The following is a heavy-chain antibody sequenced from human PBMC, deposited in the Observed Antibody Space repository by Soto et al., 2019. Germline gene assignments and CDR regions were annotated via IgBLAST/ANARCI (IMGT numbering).Heavy chain of an antibody. Sequence: SETLSLTCTVSGGSISSSTNYWGWIRQSPGKGLEWIGNIFYSGSIYYNLSLKGRVTISVDTSKNQFHLRLSSVTAADTAVYYCVRDMQLWRLDSWGQGALVTVSS. V-gene: IGHV4-39*06. CDR1: GGSISSSTNY. D-gene: IGHD2-21*01. J-gene: IGHJ4*02. CDR2: IFYSGSI. CDR3: VRDMQLWRLDS.